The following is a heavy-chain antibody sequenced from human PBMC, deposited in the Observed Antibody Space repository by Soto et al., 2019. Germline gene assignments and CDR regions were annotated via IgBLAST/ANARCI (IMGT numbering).Heavy chain of an antibody. Sequence: PSETLSLTCAVSGGSISSSSYYWGWIRQPPGKGLEWIGSIYYSGSTYYTPSLQSRVAISVDTSKNQFSLKLNSVPAADTAVYYCARRTVNIRTFYSGLKTHCFDYWGQGTLVTVSS. J-gene: IGHJ4*02. D-gene: IGHD6-19*01. CDR2: IYYSGST. CDR3: ARRTVNIRTFYSGLKTHCFDY. V-gene: IGHV4-39*01. CDR1: GGSISSSSYY.